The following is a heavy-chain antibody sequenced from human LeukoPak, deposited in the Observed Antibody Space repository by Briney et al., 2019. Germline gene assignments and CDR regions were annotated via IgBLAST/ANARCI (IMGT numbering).Heavy chain of an antibody. V-gene: IGHV4-38-2*02. D-gene: IGHD2-2*03. CDR3: ARDGFGAFDI. Sequence: SETLSLTCTVSGYSISSGYYWGWIRQPPGKGLEWIGSIYHSGSTYYNPSLKSRVTISVDTSKNQFSLKLSSVTAAGTAVYYCARDGFGAFDIWGQGTMVTVSS. CDR2: IYHSGST. CDR1: GYSISSGYY. J-gene: IGHJ3*02.